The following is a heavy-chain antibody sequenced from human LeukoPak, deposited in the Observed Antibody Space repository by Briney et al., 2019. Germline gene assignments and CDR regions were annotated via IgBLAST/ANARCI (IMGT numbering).Heavy chain of an antibody. CDR2: IRYDGSNK. J-gene: IGHJ6*03. V-gene: IGHV3-30*02. D-gene: IGHD2-2*01. CDR3: ARDRIVVVPAANRPDYYYYYMDV. Sequence: GGSLRLSCAASGFTFSSYGMHWVRQAPGKGLEWVAFIRYDGSNKYYADSVKGRFTISRDNSKNTLYLQMGSLRAEDMAVYYCARDRIVVVPAANRPDYYYYYMDVWGKGTTVTVSS. CDR1: GFTFSSYG.